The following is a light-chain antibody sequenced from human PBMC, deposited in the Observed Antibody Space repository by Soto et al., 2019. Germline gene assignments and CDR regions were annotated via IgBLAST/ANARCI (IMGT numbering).Light chain of an antibody. J-gene: IGLJ1*01. CDR1: TGAVTSGHY. CDR2: DTS. Sequence: QAVVTQGPSLTVSPGGTVTLTCGSSTGAVTSGHYPHWFQQKPGQAPRTLIYDTSIKHSWTPARFSGSLLGGKAALTLSGAQPEDEADYYCLVIYTGVGEVFGTGTKVTVL. V-gene: IGLV7-46*01. CDR3: LVIYTGVGEV.